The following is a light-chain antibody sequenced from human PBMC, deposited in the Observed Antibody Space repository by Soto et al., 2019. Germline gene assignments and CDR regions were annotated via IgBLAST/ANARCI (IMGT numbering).Light chain of an antibody. Sequence: DIVLTQSPGPLSLSPEERATLSCRASQSVSSSYLAWYQQKPGQAPRLLIYGASSRATGIPDRFSGSGSGTDFTLTISRLEPEDFAVYYCQQYGSSPPVTFGQGTKVEIK. CDR1: QSVSSSY. CDR3: QQYGSSPPVT. J-gene: IGKJ1*01. V-gene: IGKV3-20*01. CDR2: GAS.